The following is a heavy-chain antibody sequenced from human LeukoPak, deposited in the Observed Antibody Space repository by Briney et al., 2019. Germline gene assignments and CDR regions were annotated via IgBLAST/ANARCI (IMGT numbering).Heavy chain of an antibody. CDR3: ARGATGTTLVY. D-gene: IGHD1-1*01. CDR2: IYYSGST. J-gene: IGHJ4*02. Sequence: SETLSLTCTVSGGSISSYYWSWIRQPPGKGLEWIGYIYYSGSTNYNPSLKSRVTITVDTSKNQFSLKLSSVTAADTAVYYCARGATGTTLVYWGQGTLVTVSS. V-gene: IGHV4-59*01. CDR1: GGSISSYY.